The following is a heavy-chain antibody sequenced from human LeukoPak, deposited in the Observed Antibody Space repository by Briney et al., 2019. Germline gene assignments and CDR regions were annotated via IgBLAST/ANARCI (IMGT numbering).Heavy chain of an antibody. V-gene: IGHV1-2*02. CDR2: INPNSGGT. J-gene: IGHJ4*02. D-gene: IGHD3-22*01. CDR3: ARDMIVVDLGFDY. CDR1: GYTFTGYY. Sequence: ASVKVSCKASGYTFTGYYMHWVRPAPGQGLKWMGWINPNSGGTNYAQKFQGRVTMTRDTSISTAYMELSRLRSDDTAVYYCARDMIVVDLGFDYWGQGTLVTVSS.